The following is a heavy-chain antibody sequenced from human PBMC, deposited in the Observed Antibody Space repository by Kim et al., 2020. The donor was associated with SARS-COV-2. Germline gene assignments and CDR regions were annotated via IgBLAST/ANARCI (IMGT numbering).Heavy chain of an antibody. CDR3: ARGPHSSRSYDYYYMDV. Sequence: FQGRVTMTRDTSTSTVYMELSSLRSEDTAVYYCARGPHSSRSYDYYYMDVWGKGTTVTVSS. V-gene: IGHV1-46*01. D-gene: IGHD6-13*01. J-gene: IGHJ6*03.